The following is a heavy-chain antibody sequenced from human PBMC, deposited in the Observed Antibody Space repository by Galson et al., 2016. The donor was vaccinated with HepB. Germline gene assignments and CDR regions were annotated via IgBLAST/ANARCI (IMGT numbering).Heavy chain of an antibody. V-gene: IGHV3-23*01. CDR1: GFTFRNYA. CDR2: IDGPTPNT. D-gene: IGHD6-19*01. CDR3: TTWLSHHFDY. Sequence: SLRLSCAASGFTFRNYALSWVRRAPGKGLEWVSHIDGPTPNTHYADSVRGRLSLYRDNSRDTLYLQMDSLTAEDPAIYYCTTWLSHHFDYWGQGTRVTVSS. J-gene: IGHJ4*02.